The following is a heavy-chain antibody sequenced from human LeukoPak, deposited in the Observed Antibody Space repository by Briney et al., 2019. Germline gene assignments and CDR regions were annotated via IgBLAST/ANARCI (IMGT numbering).Heavy chain of an antibody. J-gene: IGHJ4*02. V-gene: IGHV4-34*01. CDR3: ARGRFVGAISDY. CDR2: INHSGRT. Sequence: SETLSLTCAVYGGSFSGYYWSWIRQPPGKGLEWIGEINHSGRTNYNPSLKSRVAISVDTSKNQFSLKLSSVTAADTAVYYCARGRFVGAISDYWGQGTLVTVSS. D-gene: IGHD1-26*01. CDR1: GGSFSGYY.